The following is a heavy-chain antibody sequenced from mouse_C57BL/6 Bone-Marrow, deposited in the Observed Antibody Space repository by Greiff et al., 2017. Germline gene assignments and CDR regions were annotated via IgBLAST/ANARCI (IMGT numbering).Heavy chain of an antibody. CDR1: GYTFTSYW. D-gene: IGHD2-5*01. J-gene: IGHJ3*01. CDR3: ARGRAYYSNYGFAY. CDR2: IDPSDSYT. V-gene: IGHV1-69*01. Sequence: QVQLQQSGAELVMPGASVKLSCKASGYTFTSYWMHWVKQRPGQGLEWIGEIDPSDSYTNYNQKFKGKSTLTVDKSSSTAYMRLSSLTSEDSAVYDCARGRAYYSNYGFAYWGQGTLVTVSA.